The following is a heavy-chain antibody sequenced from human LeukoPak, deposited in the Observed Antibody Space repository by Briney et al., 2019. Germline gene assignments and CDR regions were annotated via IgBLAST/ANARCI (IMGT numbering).Heavy chain of an antibody. CDR1: GSTSSRNF. CDR3: ASGAGWESGY. J-gene: IGHJ4*02. V-gene: IGHV3-7*01. Sequence: GGSLRLSCAVSGSTSSRNFMSWVRQTPEKGLEWVANIDQDGSEKNYVDSVKGRFTISRDNARNSLFLQMNSLRAEDTAIYYCASGAGWESGYWGQGTLVTVSS. CDR2: IDQDGSEK. D-gene: IGHD1-26*01.